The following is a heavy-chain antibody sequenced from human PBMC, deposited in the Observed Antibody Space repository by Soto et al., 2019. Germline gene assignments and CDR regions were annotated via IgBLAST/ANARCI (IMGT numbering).Heavy chain of an antibody. D-gene: IGHD6-25*01. J-gene: IGHJ4*02. CDR3: ATVLGSGDC. V-gene: IGHV1-46*03. CDR1: GYTLTNFY. CDR2: INPNGGST. Sequence: ASVKVSCKASGYTLTNFYIHWVRQAPGQGLEWMGIINPNGGSTNYAHNFQGRVTITRDTSTSTVYMDLSSLRSEDTAVYYCATVLGSGDCWGQ.